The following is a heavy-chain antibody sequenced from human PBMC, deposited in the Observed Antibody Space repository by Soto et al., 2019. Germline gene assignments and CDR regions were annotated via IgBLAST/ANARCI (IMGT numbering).Heavy chain of an antibody. J-gene: IGHJ4*02. CDR2: ISYDGSNK. CDR3: AKGGSSGWYFIDY. V-gene: IGHV3-30*18. CDR1: GFTFSSYG. Sequence: QVQLVESGGGVVQPGRSLRLSCAASGFTFSSYGMHWVRQAPGKGLEWVAVISYDGSNKYYADSVKGRFTISRDNSKNTLYLQMNSLRAEDTAVYYCAKGGSSGWYFIDYWGQGTLFTVSS. D-gene: IGHD6-19*01.